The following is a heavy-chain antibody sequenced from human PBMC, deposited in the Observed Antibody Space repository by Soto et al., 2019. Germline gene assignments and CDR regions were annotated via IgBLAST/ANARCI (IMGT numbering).Heavy chain of an antibody. D-gene: IGHD3-3*01. V-gene: IGHV3-30*18. CDR2: ISYDGSNQ. CDR1: GFTFSTYG. J-gene: IGHJ6*02. CDR3: AKDEGRFLKYYVTFGVDA. Sequence: QVQLVESGGGLVQPGRSLKLSCAASGFTFSTYGMHWVRQSPGKGLEWVAVISYDGSNQYYRYSVRDSFTISRDNSRNTVYLQINSLREEDTAVYYCAKDEGRFLKYYVTFGVDAWGRGTTVTVS.